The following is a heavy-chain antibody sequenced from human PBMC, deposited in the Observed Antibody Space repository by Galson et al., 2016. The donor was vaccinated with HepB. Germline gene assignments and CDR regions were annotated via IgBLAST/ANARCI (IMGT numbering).Heavy chain of an antibody. CDR3: ARRHEYCPPVGCSVDY. Sequence: SLRLSCAGSGFIFRGYGMHWVRQAPGKGLEWVAADSMDGRRKFYADSVKGRFTISRDNSNSMLFLQMSSPRADDTAVYYCARRHEYCPPVGCSVDYWGQGTLVSVSS. CDR2: DSMDGRRK. CDR1: GFIFRGYG. J-gene: IGHJ4*02. D-gene: IGHD2/OR15-2a*01. V-gene: IGHV3-30*03.